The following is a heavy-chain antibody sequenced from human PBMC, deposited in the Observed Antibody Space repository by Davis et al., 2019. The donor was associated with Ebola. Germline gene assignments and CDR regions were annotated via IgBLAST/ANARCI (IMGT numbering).Heavy chain of an antibody. CDR2: ISYDGSNK. CDR3: ARAHCSSTSCYDWHYYGMDV. Sequence: PGGSLRLSCAASGFTFSSYAMHWVRQAPGKGLEWVAVISYDGSNKYYADSVKGRFTISRDNSKNTLYLQMNSLRAEDTAVYYCARAHCSSTSCYDWHYYGMDVWGQGTTVTVSS. D-gene: IGHD2-2*01. CDR1: GFTFSSYA. V-gene: IGHV3-30-3*01. J-gene: IGHJ6*02.